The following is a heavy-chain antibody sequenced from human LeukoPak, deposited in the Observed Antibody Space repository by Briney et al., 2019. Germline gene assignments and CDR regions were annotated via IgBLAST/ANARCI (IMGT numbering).Heavy chain of an antibody. CDR1: GFTFSKYG. CDR2: IGVGGTT. Sequence: PGGSLRLSCAASGFTFSKYGMNWVRQAPGKGLEWVSGIGVGGTTYYADSVKGRFTISRDTSKNTLYLQMNSLRAEDTAVYYCAKNSGYDSCYYYGMDVWGQGTTVTVSS. D-gene: IGHD5-12*01. V-gene: IGHV3-23*01. J-gene: IGHJ6*02. CDR3: AKNSGYDSCYYYGMDV.